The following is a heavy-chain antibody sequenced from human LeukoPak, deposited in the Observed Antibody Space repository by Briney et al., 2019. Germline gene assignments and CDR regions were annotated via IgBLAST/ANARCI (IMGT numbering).Heavy chain of an antibody. J-gene: IGHJ6*03. Sequence: PGGSLRLSCAASGFTFSNYWMHWVRQAPGKGLVYVSRINSDGSSANYADSVQGRFTISRDNAKNSLYLQMNSLRAEDTAVYYCARGYYYMDVWGKGTTVTVSS. V-gene: IGHV3-74*01. CDR2: INSDGSSA. CDR1: GFTFSNYW. CDR3: ARGYYYMDV.